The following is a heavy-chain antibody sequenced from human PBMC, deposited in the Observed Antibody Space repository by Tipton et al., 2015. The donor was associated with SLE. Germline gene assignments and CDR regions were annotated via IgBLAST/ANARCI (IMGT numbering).Heavy chain of an antibody. CDR1: GFTFSSYE. D-gene: IGHD4-17*01. CDR2: ISSSGSTI. J-gene: IGHJ4*02. V-gene: IGHV3-48*03. CDR3: PREGPTVTTPKDYFDY. Sequence: SLRLSCAASGFTFSSYEMNWVRQAPGKGLEWVSYISSSGSTIYYADSVKGRFTISRDNAKNSLYLQMNSLRAEDTAVYYCPREGPTVTTPKDYFDYWGQGTLVTVSS.